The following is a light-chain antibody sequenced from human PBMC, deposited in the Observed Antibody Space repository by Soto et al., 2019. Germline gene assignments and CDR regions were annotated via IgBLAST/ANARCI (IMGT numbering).Light chain of an antibody. Sequence: QSALTQPASVSGSPGQSITIPCTGTSSDIGGYNYVSWYQQHPGKAPKLMIYEVSNRPSGVSNRFSGSKSGHTASLTISGLQAEDAADYYCDSYTSSSTYVFGTGTKVTVL. V-gene: IGLV2-14*01. CDR2: EVS. J-gene: IGLJ1*01. CDR1: SSDIGGYNY. CDR3: DSYTSSSTYV.